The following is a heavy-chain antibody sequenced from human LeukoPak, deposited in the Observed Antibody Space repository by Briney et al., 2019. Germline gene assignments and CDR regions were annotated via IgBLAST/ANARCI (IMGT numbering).Heavy chain of an antibody. V-gene: IGHV4-38-2*01. CDR1: GYSISNDYY. CDR2: ISHSGST. CDR3: ATEVGQWLVRT. J-gene: IGHJ5*02. D-gene: IGHD6-19*01. Sequence: SETLSLTCVVSGYSISNDYYWGWIRQPPGRALEWIGSISHSGSTYYNPSLKSRVTISADTSKNQFSLKLSSVTAADTAVYYCATEVGQWLVRTWGQGTLVTVSS.